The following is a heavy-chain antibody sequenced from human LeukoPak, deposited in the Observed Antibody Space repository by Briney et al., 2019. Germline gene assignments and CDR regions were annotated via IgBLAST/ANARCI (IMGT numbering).Heavy chain of an antibody. Sequence: SETLSLTCTVSGGSISSYYWSWIRQPPGKGLEWIGYIYYSGSTNYNPSLKSRVTISVDTSKNQFSLKLSSVTAADTAVYYCARLPYSSGWYVRPSYFDYWGQGTLVTVSS. V-gene: IGHV4-59*08. CDR3: ARLPYSSGWYVRPSYFDY. CDR1: GGSISSYY. CDR2: IYYSGST. J-gene: IGHJ4*02. D-gene: IGHD6-19*01.